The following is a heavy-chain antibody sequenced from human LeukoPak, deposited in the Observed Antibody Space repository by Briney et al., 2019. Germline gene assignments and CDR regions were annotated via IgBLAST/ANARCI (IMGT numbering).Heavy chain of an antibody. CDR2: INHSGST. CDR3: AREGPDCSSTSCPSQLYDY. D-gene: IGHD2-2*01. Sequence: SETLSLTCAVYGGSFSGYYWSWIRQPPGKGLEWIGEINHSGSTNYNPSLKSRVTISVDTSKDQFSLKLSSVTAADTAVYYCAREGPDCSSTSCPSQLYDYWGQGTLVTVSS. CDR1: GGSFSGYY. J-gene: IGHJ4*02. V-gene: IGHV4-34*01.